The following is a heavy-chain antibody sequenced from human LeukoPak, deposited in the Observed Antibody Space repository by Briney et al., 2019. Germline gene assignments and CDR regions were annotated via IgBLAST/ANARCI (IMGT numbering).Heavy chain of an antibody. CDR2: ISSDGSST. J-gene: IGHJ5*02. CDR3: ARPYTSGWCNWLDP. Sequence: PGGSLRLSCAASGFSFSSYLMHWVRQAPGKGLVWVSRISSDGSSTDYADSVKGRFTISRDNAKNTLYLQMNSLRVEDTAVYYCARPYTSGWCNWLDPWGQGTLVTVSS. V-gene: IGHV3-74*01. CDR1: GFSFSSYL. D-gene: IGHD6-19*01.